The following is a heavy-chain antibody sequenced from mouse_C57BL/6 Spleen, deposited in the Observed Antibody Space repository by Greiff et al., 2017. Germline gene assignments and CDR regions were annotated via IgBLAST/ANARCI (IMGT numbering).Heavy chain of an antibody. CDR3: TRYYYGSSQGY. J-gene: IGHJ2*01. CDR1: GFNIKDDY. CDR2: IDPENGDT. Sequence: EVQLQQSGAELVRPGASVKLSCTASGFNIKDDYMHWVKQRPEQGLEWIGWIDPENGDTEYASKFQGKATITADTSSNTAYLQLSSLTSEDTAVYYCTRYYYGSSQGYWGQGTTLTVSS. V-gene: IGHV14-4*01. D-gene: IGHD1-1*01.